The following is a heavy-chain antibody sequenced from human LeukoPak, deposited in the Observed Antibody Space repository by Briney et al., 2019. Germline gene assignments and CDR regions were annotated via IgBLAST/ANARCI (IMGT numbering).Heavy chain of an antibody. Sequence: SETLSLTCAVYGGSFSGYYWSWIRQPPGKGLEWIGEINHSGSTNYNPSLKSRVTISVDTSKNQFSLKLSSVTAADTAVYYCARDNVAAAGSSPTSFDYWGQGTLVTVSS. CDR1: GGSFSGYY. CDR2: INHSGST. D-gene: IGHD6-13*01. CDR3: ARDNVAAAGSSPTSFDY. V-gene: IGHV4-34*01. J-gene: IGHJ4*02.